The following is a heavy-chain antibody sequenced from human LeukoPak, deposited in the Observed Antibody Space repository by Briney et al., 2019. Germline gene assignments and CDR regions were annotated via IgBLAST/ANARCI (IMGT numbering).Heavy chain of an antibody. CDR2: ISSSSSYI. D-gene: IGHD1-26*01. V-gene: IGHV3-21*01. CDR1: GFTFSSYS. CDR3: ARLRGSYFKGPFDY. Sequence: GGSLRLSCAASGFTFSSYSMNWVRQAPGKGLEWVSSISSSSSYIYYADPVKGRFTISRDNAKNSLYLQMNSLRAEDTAVYYCARLRGSYFKGPFDYWGQGTLVTVSS. J-gene: IGHJ4*02.